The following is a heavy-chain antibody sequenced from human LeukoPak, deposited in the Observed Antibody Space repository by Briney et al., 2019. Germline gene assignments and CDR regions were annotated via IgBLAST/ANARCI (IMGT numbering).Heavy chain of an antibody. CDR2: ISSSGSTI. V-gene: IGHV3-11*01. J-gene: IGHJ6*02. CDR1: GFTFSDYY. CDR3: ARSPSVAGPSRYYYYGMDV. D-gene: IGHD6-19*01. Sequence: GGSLRLSCAASGFTFSDYYMSWIRQAPGKGLEWVSYISSSGSTIYYADSVKGRFTISRDNARNSLYLQMNSLRAEDTAVYYCARSPSVAGPSRYYYYGMDVWGQGTTVTVSS.